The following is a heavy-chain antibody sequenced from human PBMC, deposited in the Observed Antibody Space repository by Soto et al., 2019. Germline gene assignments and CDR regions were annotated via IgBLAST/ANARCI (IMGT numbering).Heavy chain of an antibody. Sequence: SVKVSCKASGGTLSSYAISWVRQAPGQGLEWMVGIIPIFGTANYAQKFQGRVTITADKSTSTAYMELSSLRSEDTAVYYCARAYDSSGYFPWGQGTLVTVSS. CDR1: GGTLSSYA. J-gene: IGHJ5*02. V-gene: IGHV1-69*06. D-gene: IGHD3-22*01. CDR3: ARAYDSSGYFP. CDR2: IIPIFGTA.